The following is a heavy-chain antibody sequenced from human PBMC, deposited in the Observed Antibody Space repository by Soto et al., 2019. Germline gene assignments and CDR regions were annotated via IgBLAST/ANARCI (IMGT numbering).Heavy chain of an antibody. CDR3: ARGTYRISGSGSNWFDP. J-gene: IGHJ5*02. D-gene: IGHD6-19*01. CDR1: GFIFNNYE. Sequence: AGGSLRLSCAASGFIFNNYEMNWVRQAPGKGLEWVSYISSRGSTTYYADSVKGRFTISRDNAKNSLYLQMNSLRAEDTAVYYCARGTYRISGSGSNWFDPWGQGTLVTVSS. V-gene: IGHV3-48*03. CDR2: ISSRGSTT.